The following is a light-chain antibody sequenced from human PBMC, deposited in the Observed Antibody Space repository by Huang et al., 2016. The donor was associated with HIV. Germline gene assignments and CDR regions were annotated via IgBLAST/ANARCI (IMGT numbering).Light chain of an antibody. CDR1: QSVLYSSNNKNY. CDR2: WAS. Sequence: DIVMTQSPDSLAVSLGERATINCKSSQSVLYSSNNKNYVNWYQQKPGQPPKLLIYWASTRESGVPDRFIGSGSGTEFTLTISSLQAEDVAVYYCQQRYSTPHTFGQGTKLEIK. CDR3: QQRYSTPHT. J-gene: IGKJ2*01. V-gene: IGKV4-1*01.